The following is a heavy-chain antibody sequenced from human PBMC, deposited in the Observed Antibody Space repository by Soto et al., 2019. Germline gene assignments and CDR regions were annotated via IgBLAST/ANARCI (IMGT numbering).Heavy chain of an antibody. CDR3: ARDRPTYYYDSSGYHPDAFDF. V-gene: IGHV1-18*01. CDR1: GYTFTSYG. D-gene: IGHD3-22*01. Sequence: VKVSCKASGYTFTSYGISWVRQAPGQGLEWMGWISAYNGNTNYAQKLQGRVTMTTDTSTSTAYMELRSLRSDDTAVYYCARDRPTYYYDSSGYHPDAFDFWGQGTMVTVSS. CDR2: ISAYNGNT. J-gene: IGHJ3*01.